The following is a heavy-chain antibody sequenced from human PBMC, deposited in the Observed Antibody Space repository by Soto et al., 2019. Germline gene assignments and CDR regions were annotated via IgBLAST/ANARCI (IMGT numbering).Heavy chain of an antibody. V-gene: IGHV1-3*01. CDR3: ASGPAAMFAEYFQH. CDR1: GYTFTNYA. CDR2: INAGNGNT. J-gene: IGHJ1*01. D-gene: IGHD2-2*01. Sequence: ASVKVSCKASGYTFTNYAVHWVCQAPGQRLEWMGWINAGNGNTRFSQNLQGRVTITRDTSARTVYMELSSLRSEDTAVYYCASGPAAMFAEYFQHWGQGTLVTVSS.